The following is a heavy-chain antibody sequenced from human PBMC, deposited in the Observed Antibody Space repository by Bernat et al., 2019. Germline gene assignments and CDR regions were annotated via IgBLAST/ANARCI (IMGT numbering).Heavy chain of an antibody. CDR3: ARGGSSSANNWFDP. Sequence: EVQLVETGGGLIQPGGSLRLSCAASGFTVSSNYMSWVRQAPGKGLEWVSVIYGGGSTYYADSVKGRFTISRDNCKNTLYLQMNSLRAEDTAVYYCARGGSSSANNWFDPWGQGTLVTVSS. J-gene: IGHJ5*02. CDR2: IYGGGST. CDR1: GFTVSSNY. V-gene: IGHV3-53*05. D-gene: IGHD6-6*01.